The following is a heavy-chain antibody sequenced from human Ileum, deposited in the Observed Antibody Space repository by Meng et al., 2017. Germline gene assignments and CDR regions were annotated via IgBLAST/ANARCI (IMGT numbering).Heavy chain of an antibody. D-gene: IGHD6-6*01. V-gene: IGHV1-3*01. CDR3: GRGRASFYFDF. J-gene: IGHJ4*01. CDR2: IHAGSGDT. Sequence: QVQFVQSGAEVKKPGASGRISCKASGFTFSNYAIYWVRQAPGQSLEWLGWIHAGSGDTKFSQTFQGRLTFDRDTSADTVYMELSSLTSGDRAVYYCGRGRASFYFDFLGQGTLVTSPQ. CDR1: GFTFSNYA.